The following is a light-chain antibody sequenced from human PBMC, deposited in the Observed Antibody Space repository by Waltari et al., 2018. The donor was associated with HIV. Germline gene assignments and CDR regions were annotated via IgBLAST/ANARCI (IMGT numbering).Light chain of an antibody. Sequence: QLALTQSPSASASLGASVKLTCSLSSGHSTYAIAWHQQQPAKGPRFLMKVNSDGSHNKRDEIPDRFSGFSSGAERYLTTSSLQYEEEAYYYCQTWGAGIQVFGGGTKLTVL. CDR3: QTWGAGIQV. CDR1: SGHSTYA. J-gene: IGLJ2*01. V-gene: IGLV4-69*01. CDR2: VNSDGSH.